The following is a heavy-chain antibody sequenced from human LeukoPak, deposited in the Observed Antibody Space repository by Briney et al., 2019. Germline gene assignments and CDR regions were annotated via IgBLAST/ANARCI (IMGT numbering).Heavy chain of an antibody. CDR1: GGSISSYY. J-gene: IGHJ4*02. D-gene: IGHD1-26*01. V-gene: IGHV4-59*12. Sequence: TTSETLSLTCTVSGGSISSYYWSWIRQPPGKGLERIGYIYYSGSTNYNPSLKSRVTISVATSKNQFSLKLSSVTAADTAVYYCAREAPSGSYYVGSVGYWGQGTLVTVSS. CDR3: AREAPSGSYYVGSVGY. CDR2: IYYSGST.